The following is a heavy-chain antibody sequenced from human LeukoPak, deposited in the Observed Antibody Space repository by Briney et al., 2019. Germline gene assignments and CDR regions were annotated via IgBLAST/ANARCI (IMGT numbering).Heavy chain of an antibody. J-gene: IGHJ4*02. D-gene: IGHD6-19*01. CDR1: GFTFSSYA. V-gene: IGHV3-23*01. Sequence: GGSLRLSCAASGFTFSSYAMSWVRQAPGKGLEWVSAISGSGGSTYYADSVKGRFTISRDNSKNTLYLQMNSLRAEDTAVYYCAKSPRLLWNPTSIAVAGKVYWGQGTLVTVSS. CDR3: AKSPRLLWNPTSIAVAGKVY. CDR2: ISGSGGST.